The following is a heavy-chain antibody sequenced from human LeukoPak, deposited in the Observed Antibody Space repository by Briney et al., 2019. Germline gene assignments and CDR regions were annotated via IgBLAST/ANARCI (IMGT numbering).Heavy chain of an antibody. Sequence: PSETLSLTCTVSGASLSGFYWSWLRQPPGAGLEWIGYVYYCGSSTYNPSLKTRVIISVDTSKTQLSLRLGSVTAADTAVYYGARDSTTMYARWFDPWGQGILVTVSS. J-gene: IGHJ5*02. CDR3: ARDSTTMYARWFDP. CDR2: VYYCGSS. V-gene: IGHV4-59*13. CDR1: GASLSGFY. D-gene: IGHD1-1*01.